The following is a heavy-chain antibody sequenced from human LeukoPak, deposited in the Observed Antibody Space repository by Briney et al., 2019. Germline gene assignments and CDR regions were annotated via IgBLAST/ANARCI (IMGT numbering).Heavy chain of an antibody. J-gene: IGHJ4*02. D-gene: IGHD3-10*01. Sequence: PGGSLRLSCAASGFTFSSYATSWVRQAPGKGLEWVSAISGSGGSTYYADSVKGRFTISRDNSKNTLYLQMNSLRAEDMAVYYCAKDPYTMVRGVIPTGYDYWGQGTLVTVSS. CDR3: AKDPYTMVRGVIPTGYDY. CDR1: GFTFSSYA. V-gene: IGHV3-23*01. CDR2: ISGSGGST.